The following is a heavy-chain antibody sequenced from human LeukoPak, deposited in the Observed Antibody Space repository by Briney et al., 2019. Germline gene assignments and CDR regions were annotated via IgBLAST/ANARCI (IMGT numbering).Heavy chain of an antibody. CDR1: GYSISSGYY. D-gene: IGHD3-10*01. V-gene: IGHV4-38-2*02. Sequence: PSETLSLTCTVSGYSISSGYYWGWIRQPPGKGLEWIGNIYHSGSTYYNPSLKSRVTISVDTSKNQFSLKLSSVTAADTAVYYCARDFYGSGSYYADYWGQGTLVAVSS. J-gene: IGHJ4*02. CDR3: ARDFYGSGSYYADY. CDR2: IYHSGST.